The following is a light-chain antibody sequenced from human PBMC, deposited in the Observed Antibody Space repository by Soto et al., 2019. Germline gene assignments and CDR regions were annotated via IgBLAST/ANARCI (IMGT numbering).Light chain of an antibody. V-gene: IGLV2-14*03. CDR1: SSDVGGYNF. CDR3: SSYTTLSNRV. Sequence: QSVLTQPASVFGSPGQSITFSCTGTSSDVGGYNFVSWYQQHPGKAPKLMIYEVSSRPSGVSNRFSGSKSGNTASLTISGLQPEDEADYYCSSYTTLSNRVFGTGTKVTVL. J-gene: IGLJ1*01. CDR2: EVS.